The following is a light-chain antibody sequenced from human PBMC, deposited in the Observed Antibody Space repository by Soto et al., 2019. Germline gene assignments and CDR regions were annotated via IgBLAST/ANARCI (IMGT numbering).Light chain of an antibody. V-gene: IGLV4-69*01. CDR3: QTWGTGIDVV. Sequence: LVLTQSPSASASLGASVKLTCTLNSGHSSYAIAWHQQQPEKGPRYLMKLNSDGSHSKGDGIPDRFSGSSSGAERYLTISSLQSEDEADYYCQTWGTGIDVVFGGGTKVTVL. CDR2: LNSDGSH. CDR1: SGHSSYA. J-gene: IGLJ2*01.